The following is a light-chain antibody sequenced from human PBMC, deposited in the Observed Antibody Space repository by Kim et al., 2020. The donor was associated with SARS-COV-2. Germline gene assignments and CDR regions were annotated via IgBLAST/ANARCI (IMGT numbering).Light chain of an antibody. V-gene: IGLV10-54*04. CDR3: TTWDSSLSAWV. CDR2: ANH. Sequence: RQTTTATCPGNSNNIGTQGAAWLQQRRSHPPKLLSYANHNRPSGIAERFSASRSGNTASLTITGLQPEDEADYYCTTWDSSLSAWVFGGGTQLTVL. J-gene: IGLJ3*02. CDR1: SNNIGTQG.